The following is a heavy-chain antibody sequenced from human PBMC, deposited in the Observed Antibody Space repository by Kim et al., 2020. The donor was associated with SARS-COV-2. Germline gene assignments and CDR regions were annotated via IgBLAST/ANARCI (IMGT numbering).Heavy chain of an antibody. CDR1: GFTFSSYG. J-gene: IGHJ4*02. CDR2: ISYDGSHK. V-gene: IGHV3-30*03. D-gene: IGHD5-12*01. CDR3: AAQGEMATIEGDYFDY. Sequence: GGSLRLSCAASGFTFSSYGMHWVRQAPGKGLEWVAVISYDGSHKYYADSVKGRFTISRDNSKNTLYLQMNSLRAEDTAVYYCAAQGEMATIEGDYFDYWGQGTLVTVSS.